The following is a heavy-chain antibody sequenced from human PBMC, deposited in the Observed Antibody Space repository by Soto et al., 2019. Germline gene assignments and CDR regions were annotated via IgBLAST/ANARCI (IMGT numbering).Heavy chain of an antibody. J-gene: IGHJ1*01. CDR3: ARPKGDYGGNSGAEYFQH. V-gene: IGHV3-33*01. CDR1: GFTFSSYG. D-gene: IGHD4-17*01. Sequence: QVQLVESGGGVVQPGRSLRLSCAASGFTFSSYGMHWVRQAPGKGLEWVAVIWYDGSNKYYADSVKGRFTISRDNSKNTLYLQMNSLRAEDTAVYYCARPKGDYGGNSGAEYFQHWGQGTLVTVSS. CDR2: IWYDGSNK.